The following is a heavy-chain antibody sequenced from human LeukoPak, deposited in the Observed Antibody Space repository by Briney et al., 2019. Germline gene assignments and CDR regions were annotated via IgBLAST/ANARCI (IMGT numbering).Heavy chain of an antibody. V-gene: IGHV4-31*03. CDR2: IYYSGST. Sequence: SSQTLSLTCTVSGGSISSGGYSWSWIRQHPGKGLEWIGYIYYSGSTYYNPSLKSRVTISVDTSKNQFSLKLSSVTAADTAVYYCARGLIDSSGYYPDAFDIWGQGTMVTVSS. D-gene: IGHD3-22*01. J-gene: IGHJ3*02. CDR1: GGSISSGGYS. CDR3: ARGLIDSSGYYPDAFDI.